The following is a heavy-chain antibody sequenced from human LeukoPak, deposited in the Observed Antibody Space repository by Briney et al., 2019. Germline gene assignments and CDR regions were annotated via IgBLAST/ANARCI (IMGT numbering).Heavy chain of an antibody. J-gene: IGHJ4*02. CDR2: ISGSGGST. D-gene: IGHD3-10*01. V-gene: IGHV3-23*01. CDR1: RFTFSSYA. CDR3: ANVREDFGYCPWLS. Sequence: GGSLRLSCAASRFTFSSYAMSWVRQAPGKGLEWVSAISGSGGSTYYADSVKGRFTISRENSMNTLYLQMNSLNTEVTYLFFSANVREDFGYCPWLSGGQGTLVTVSS.